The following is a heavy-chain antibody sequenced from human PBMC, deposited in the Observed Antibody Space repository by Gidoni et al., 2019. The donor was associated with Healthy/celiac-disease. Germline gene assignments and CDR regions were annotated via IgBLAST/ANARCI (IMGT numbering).Heavy chain of an antibody. CDR1: GGSITSGDYY. V-gene: IGHV4-61*02. J-gene: IGHJ3*02. CDR2: IYTSGRT. Sequence: QVQLQESGPGLVKPSQTLSLTCTVSGGSITSGDYYWNWIRQPAGEGLEWIGRIYTSGRTNYNPSLKCRVTISVDTSKNQFSLKLSSVAAADTAVYYCARADTAVTAYLDAFDIWGQGTMVTVSS. D-gene: IGHD2-21*02. CDR3: ARADTAVTAYLDAFDI.